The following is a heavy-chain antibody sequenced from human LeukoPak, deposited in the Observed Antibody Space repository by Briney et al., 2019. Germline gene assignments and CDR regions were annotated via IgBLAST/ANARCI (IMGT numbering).Heavy chain of an antibody. J-gene: IGHJ4*02. CDR1: GYTFTGYY. D-gene: IGHD3-22*01. Sequence: ASVKVSCKASGYTFTGYYMHWVRQAPGQGLEWMGWINPNSGGTNYAQKLQGRVTMTTDTSTSTAYMELRSLRSDDTAVYYCARDILGYYDSSGYLDYWGQGTLVTVSS. V-gene: IGHV1-2*02. CDR3: ARDILGYYDSSGYLDY. CDR2: INPNSGGT.